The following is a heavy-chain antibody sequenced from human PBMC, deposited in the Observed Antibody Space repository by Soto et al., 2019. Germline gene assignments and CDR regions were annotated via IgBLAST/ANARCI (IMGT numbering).Heavy chain of an antibody. CDR3: VKDADGALDY. J-gene: IGHJ4*02. Sequence: QMQLVESGGGVVQPGRSLRLSCAASGFACSSYDIHWVRQGPGKGLEWMAKISYDGNTEDYADSVKGRFTISRDNSKKMLYLQMTRLRDDDTAVYYCVKDADGALDYWGQGTVVTVSS. CDR1: GFACSSYD. V-gene: IGHV3-30*18. CDR2: ISYDGNTE.